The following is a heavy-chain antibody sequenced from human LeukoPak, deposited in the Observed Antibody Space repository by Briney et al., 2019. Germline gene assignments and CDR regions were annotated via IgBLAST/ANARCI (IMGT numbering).Heavy chain of an antibody. CDR1: GCTFSNAW. V-gene: IGHV3-15*01. CDR3: TTVCSGGSCSRGG. Sequence: PGGSLRLSCAASGCTFSNAWMSWVRQAPGKGLEWVGRIKSKTDGGTTDYASPVKGRFTILRDASKQTLYLQMNSLKTEDTAVYYCTTVCSGGSCSRGGWGQGTLVTVSS. D-gene: IGHD2-15*01. CDR2: IKSKTDGGTT. J-gene: IGHJ4*02.